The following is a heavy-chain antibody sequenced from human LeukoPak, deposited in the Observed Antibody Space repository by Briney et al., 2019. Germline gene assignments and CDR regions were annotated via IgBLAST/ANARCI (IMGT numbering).Heavy chain of an antibody. Sequence: ASVKVSCKASGGTFSSYAISWVRQAPGQGLEWMGGIIPIFGTANYAQKFQGRVTITADKSTTTAYMELSSLRSEDTAVYYCARDLREINYYGSGSYSLAPHYYYYYMDVWGKGTTVTISS. CDR1: GGTFSSYA. CDR2: IIPIFGTA. J-gene: IGHJ6*03. CDR3: ARDLREINYYGSGSYSLAPHYYYYYMDV. D-gene: IGHD3-10*01. V-gene: IGHV1-69*06.